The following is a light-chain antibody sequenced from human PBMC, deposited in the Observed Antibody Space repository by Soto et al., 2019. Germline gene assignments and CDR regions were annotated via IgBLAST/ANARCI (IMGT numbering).Light chain of an antibody. CDR2: KAS. CDR3: QQYNTYPLT. V-gene: IGKV1-5*03. CDR1: QSISTW. J-gene: IGKJ4*01. Sequence: DIQMTQSPSTLFASVGDRVTITCRASQSISTWLAWYQQKPGKAPKLLIYKASNLEGGVPSRFSGSGSGTEFNITISSLQPDDFATYYGQQYNTYPLTFGGGTTVEIK.